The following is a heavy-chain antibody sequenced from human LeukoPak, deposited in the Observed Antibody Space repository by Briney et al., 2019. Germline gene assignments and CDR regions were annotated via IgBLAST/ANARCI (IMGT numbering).Heavy chain of an antibody. CDR3: ARNSSSGFFDY. Sequence: SETLSLTCVVSGYSIRNGDYWGWIRQSPGKGLEWIASMYNSVSTHYNPSLKSRVTILVDTSKNEFSLKMRSVTAADTAVYYCARNSSSGFFDYWGQGTLATVSS. J-gene: IGHJ4*02. D-gene: IGHD6-6*01. CDR1: GYSIRNGDY. CDR2: MYNSVST. V-gene: IGHV4-38-2*01.